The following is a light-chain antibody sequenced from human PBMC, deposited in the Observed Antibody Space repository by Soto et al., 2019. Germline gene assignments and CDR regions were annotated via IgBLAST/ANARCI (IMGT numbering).Light chain of an antibody. CDR2: GAS. Sequence: SVLSQSPGAVSLTQGERATLSCWASQSVSSSYLAWYQQKPGQAPRLLIYGASSRATGIPDRFSGSGSGTDFTLTISRLEPEDFAVYYCQQYGSSPWTFAQGTKVDI. CDR3: QQYGSSPWT. J-gene: IGKJ1*01. V-gene: IGKV3-20*01. CDR1: QSVSSSY.